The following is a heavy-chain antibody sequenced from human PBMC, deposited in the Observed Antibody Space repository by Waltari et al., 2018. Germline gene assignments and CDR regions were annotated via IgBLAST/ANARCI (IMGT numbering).Heavy chain of an antibody. CDR3: ARHLRYYYYYGVDV. V-gene: IGHV5-10-1*03. CDR1: GYRFTSYW. CDR2: IDPSDAYT. Sequence: EVQLVQSGAEVKKPGESLRFSCKGSGYRFTSYWYSWVRQMPGKGLEWMGMIDPSDAYTKCSPSFQGYVTISVDKSISTAYLQWSSLGASDTAIYYCARHLRYYYYYGVDVWGQGTTVTVSS. J-gene: IGHJ6*02.